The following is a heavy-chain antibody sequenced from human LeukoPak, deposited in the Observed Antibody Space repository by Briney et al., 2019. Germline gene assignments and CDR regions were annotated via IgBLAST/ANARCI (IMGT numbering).Heavy chain of an antibody. D-gene: IGHD2-2*01. J-gene: IGHJ4*02. CDR2: IRNDGSTK. CDR1: GFTFSSYG. CDR3: AKDLPAAYFDY. V-gene: IGHV3-30*02. Sequence: GGSLRLSCAASGFTFSSYGMHWVRQAPGKGLEWVAFIRNDGSTKFYADSVKGRFTISRDNSENTLYLQMNSLRAEDTAVYYCAKDLPAAYFDYWGQGTLVTVSS.